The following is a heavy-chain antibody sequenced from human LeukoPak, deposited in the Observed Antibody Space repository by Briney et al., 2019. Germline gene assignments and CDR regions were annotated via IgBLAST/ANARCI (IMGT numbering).Heavy chain of an antibody. V-gene: IGHV1-46*03. CDR2: INPSGGST. Sequence: GASVEVSCKASGYTFTSYYMHWVRQAPGQGLEWMGIINPSGGSTSYAQKFQGRVTMTRDTSTSTVYMELSSLRSEDTAVYYCARDLSIPGSGYDFGYWGQGTLVTVSS. CDR1: GYTFTSYY. J-gene: IGHJ4*02. D-gene: IGHD5-12*01. CDR3: ARDLSIPGSGYDFGY.